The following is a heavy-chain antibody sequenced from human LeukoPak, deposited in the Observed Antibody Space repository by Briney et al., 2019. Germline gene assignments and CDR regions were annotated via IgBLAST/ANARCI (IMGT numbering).Heavy chain of an antibody. CDR1: GGTFSNSA. Sequence: GSSVKVSCKASGGTFSNSAISWVRQAPGQGLEWMGGIIPIFGTANYAQRFQGRVTITADESTTTAYMEVSSLRSEDTAVYYCARRRMVYASNWFDPWGQGTLVTVSS. CDR2: IIPIFGTA. D-gene: IGHD2-8*01. CDR3: ARRRMVYASNWFDP. J-gene: IGHJ5*02. V-gene: IGHV1-69*01.